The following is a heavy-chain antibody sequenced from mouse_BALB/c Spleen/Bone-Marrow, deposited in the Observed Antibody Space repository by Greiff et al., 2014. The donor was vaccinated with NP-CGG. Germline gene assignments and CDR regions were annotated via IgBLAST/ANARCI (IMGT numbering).Heavy chain of an antibody. J-gene: IGHJ2*01. V-gene: IGHV5-17*02. CDR3: ARSTYGGDRQTYYFDY. CDR2: ISSGSSTI. Sequence: DVKLVESGGGLVQPGGSRKLSCAASGFTFSSFGMHWVRQAPEKGLEWVAYISSGSSTIYYADTVKGRFTISRDNPENTLFLQMTSLRSEDTAMYYCARSTYGGDRQTYYFDYWGQGTTLTVSS. CDR1: GFTFSSFG. D-gene: IGHD1-1*02.